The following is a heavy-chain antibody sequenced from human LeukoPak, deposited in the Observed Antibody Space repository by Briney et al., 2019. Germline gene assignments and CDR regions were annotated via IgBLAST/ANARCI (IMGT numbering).Heavy chain of an antibody. CDR1: GGSISSYY. V-gene: IGHV4-4*07. CDR3: ARAVPMRPYYYYMDV. D-gene: IGHD3-22*01. CDR2: IYTSGST. Sequence: SETLSLTCTVSGGSISSYYWSWIRQPAGKGLEWLGRIYTSGSTNYNPSLKSRVTMSVDTSKNQFSLKLSSVTAADTAVYYCARAVPMRPYYYYMDVWGKGTTVTVSS. J-gene: IGHJ6*03.